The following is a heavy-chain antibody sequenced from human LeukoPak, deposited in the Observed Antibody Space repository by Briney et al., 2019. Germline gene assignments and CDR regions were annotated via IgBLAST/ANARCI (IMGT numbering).Heavy chain of an antibody. CDR3: ARGEIYSYGPTSD. CDR2: ISSSSSYI. V-gene: IGHV3-21*01. D-gene: IGHD5-18*01. Sequence: GGSLRLSCAASGFTFSSYSMNWVRQAPGKGLEWVSSISSSSSYIYYADSVKGRFTVSRDNAKNSLYLQMNSLRAEDTAVYYCARGEIYSYGPTSDWGQGTLVTVSS. J-gene: IGHJ4*02. CDR1: GFTFSSYS.